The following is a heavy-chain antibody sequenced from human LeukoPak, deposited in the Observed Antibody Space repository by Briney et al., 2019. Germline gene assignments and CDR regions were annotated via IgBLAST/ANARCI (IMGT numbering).Heavy chain of an antibody. V-gene: IGHV1-24*01. CDR1: GYTLTELS. CDR2: FDTEDGET. Sequence: ASVTVSRKVSGYTLTELSMHWMRQAPATGNERKGGFDTEDGETIYAQKFQGRVTMTEDTSTDTAYMELSSLRSEDTAVYYCATSGYCSSTSCSYYYYYGMDVWGQGTTVTVSS. CDR3: ATSGYCSSTSCSYYYYYGMDV. D-gene: IGHD2-2*01. J-gene: IGHJ6*02.